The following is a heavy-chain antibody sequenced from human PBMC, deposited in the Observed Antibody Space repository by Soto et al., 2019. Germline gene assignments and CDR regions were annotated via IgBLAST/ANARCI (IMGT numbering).Heavy chain of an antibody. D-gene: IGHD6-19*01. CDR3: ARDWSIAVAGNFYFDY. V-gene: IGHV1-46*03. CDR1: GYTFTSYY. Sequence: GASVKVSCKASGYTFTSYYMHWVRQAPGQGLEWMGIINPSGGSTSYAQKFQGRVTMTRDTSTSTVYMELSSLRSEDTAVYYCARDWSIAVAGNFYFDYWGQGTLVTVSS. J-gene: IGHJ4*02. CDR2: INPSGGST.